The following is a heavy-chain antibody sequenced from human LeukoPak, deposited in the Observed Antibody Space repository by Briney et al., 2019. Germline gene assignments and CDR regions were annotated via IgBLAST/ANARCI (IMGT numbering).Heavy chain of an antibody. Sequence: PGGSLRLSCAASGFTFSSYGMHWVRQAPGKGLEWVAVISYDGSNKYYADSVKGRFTISRDNSKNTLYLQMNGLRAEDTAVYYCAKVEAGRLGSSTRRRTFDYWGQGTLVTVSS. CDR2: ISYDGSNK. J-gene: IGHJ4*02. D-gene: IGHD2-2*01. CDR3: AKVEAGRLGSSTRRRTFDY. V-gene: IGHV3-30*18. CDR1: GFTFSSYG.